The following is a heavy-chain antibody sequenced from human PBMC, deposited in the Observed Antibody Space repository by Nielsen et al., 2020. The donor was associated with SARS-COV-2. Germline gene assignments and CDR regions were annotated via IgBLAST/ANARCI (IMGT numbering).Heavy chain of an antibody. CDR1: GGSVSSGSYY. V-gene: IGHV4-61*01. D-gene: IGHD6-19*01. J-gene: IGHJ3*02. CDR2: ISYSGST. Sequence: SETLSLTCTVSGGSVSSGSYYWSWIRQPPGKGLEWIGNISYSGSTNYNPSLKSRVTISVDTSKNQFSLKVNSVTAADTAVYYCCIAVDDAFDIWGQGTMVTVSS. CDR3: CIAVDDAFDI.